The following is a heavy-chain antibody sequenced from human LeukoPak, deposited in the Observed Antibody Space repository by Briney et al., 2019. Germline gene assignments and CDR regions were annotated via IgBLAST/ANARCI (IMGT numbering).Heavy chain of an antibody. Sequence: GESLKISCKGSGYTFTGYYMHWVRQAPGQGLEWMGWINPNSGDTHYAQKFQGRVTMTRDTSINTAYMELSRLRSDDTAVYYCARDQAFVYCSGGTCYDDYWGQGSLVTVSS. CDR3: ARDQAFVYCSGGTCYDDY. V-gene: IGHV1-2*02. CDR1: GYTFTGYY. D-gene: IGHD2-15*01. J-gene: IGHJ4*02. CDR2: INPNSGDT.